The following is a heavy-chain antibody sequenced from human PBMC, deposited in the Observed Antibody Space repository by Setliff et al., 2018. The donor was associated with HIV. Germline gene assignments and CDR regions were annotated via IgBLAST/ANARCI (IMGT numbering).Heavy chain of an antibody. Sequence: ASVKVSCKASGYTFTSYGISWVRQAPGQGLEWMGWISAYNGNTNYAQKPQGRVTMTTDTSTSTAYMELRSLRSDDTAVYYCARVPYRSAWFSGGHDGSGHYYVYWGQGSLVT. CDR2: ISAYNGNT. D-gene: IGHD3-22*01. CDR3: ARVPYRSAWFSGGHDGSGHYYVY. CDR1: GYTFTSYG. V-gene: IGHV1-18*01. J-gene: IGHJ4*02.